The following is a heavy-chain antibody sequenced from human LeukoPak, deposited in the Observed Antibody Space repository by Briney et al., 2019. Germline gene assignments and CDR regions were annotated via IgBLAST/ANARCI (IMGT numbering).Heavy chain of an antibody. Sequence: ASVKVSCKASGYTFTNYPINWVRQATGQGLEWMGWMNPNSGDTVYAQKFRGRFTVTRNTSVNTAYMELRSLRSEDTAVYYWAALGDWGQGTLVTVSS. CDR3: AALGD. D-gene: IGHD3-16*01. CDR2: MNPNSGDT. J-gene: IGHJ4*02. CDR1: GYTFTNYP. V-gene: IGHV1-8*03.